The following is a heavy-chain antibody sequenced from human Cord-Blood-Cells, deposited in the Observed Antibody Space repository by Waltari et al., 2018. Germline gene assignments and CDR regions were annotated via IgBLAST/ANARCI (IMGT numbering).Heavy chain of an antibody. CDR1: GYSISSGYY. D-gene: IGHD3-10*01. V-gene: IGHV4-38-2*01. CDR3: ARASGSGSYYKKSWDFDL. Sequence: QVQLQESGPGLVKPSETLSLTCAVSGYSISSGYYWGWIRQPPGKGLEWIGSIYHSGSTDCNPSHNRRVTLSVDTSKNQFSLKLSSVTAADTAVYYCARASGSGSYYKKSWDFDLWGRGTLVTVSS. J-gene: IGHJ2*01. CDR2: IYHSGST.